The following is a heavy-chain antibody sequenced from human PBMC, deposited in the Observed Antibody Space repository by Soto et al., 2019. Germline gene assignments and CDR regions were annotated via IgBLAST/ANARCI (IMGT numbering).Heavy chain of an antibody. V-gene: IGHV1-69*04. CDR2: IIPMFNKP. CDR1: GGTFYRDD. Sequence: QVQLVQSGAEVKKPGSSVKVSCKGSGGTFYRDDISWVRQAPGQGLERMGRIIPMFNKPNYAQKFQGRVTITADTSTSTAYMELSSLRAEDTAMYYCARVGDQPYNWFDPWGQGTLVTVSS. CDR3: ARVGDQPYNWFDP. D-gene: IGHD2-2*01. J-gene: IGHJ5*02.